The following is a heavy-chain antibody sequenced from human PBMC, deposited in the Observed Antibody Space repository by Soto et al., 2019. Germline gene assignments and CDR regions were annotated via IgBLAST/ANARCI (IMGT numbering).Heavy chain of an antibody. CDR2: IPSRGRP. D-gene: IGHD5-12*01. J-gene: IGHJ5*02. Sequence: QVQLRESGPGLVKPSQTLSLTCSVSGASVAGGSYYWSWVRQPPGKGLEWIGYIPSRGRPFYNPSLTSRGTISPDTSKNQLSLQLPSVTAADTAVYYCARDTYSGYDFGLWGQGTLVTVSS. CDR3: ARDTYSGYDFGL. V-gene: IGHV4-30-4*01. CDR1: GASVAGGSYY.